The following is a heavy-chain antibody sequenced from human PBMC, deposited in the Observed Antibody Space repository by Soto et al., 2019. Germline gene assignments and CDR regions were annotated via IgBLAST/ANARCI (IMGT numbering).Heavy chain of an antibody. D-gene: IGHD6-13*01. CDR3: AKVGDSSSWSADY. V-gene: IGHV3-30*18. J-gene: IGHJ4*02. CDR2: ISYDGSNK. CDR1: GFTFSSYG. Sequence: GGSLRLSCAASGFTFSSYGMHWVRQAPGKGLEWVAVISYDGSNKYYADSVKGRFTISRGSSKNTLYLQMNGLRAEDTAVYYCAKVGDSSSWSADYWGQGTLVTVSS.